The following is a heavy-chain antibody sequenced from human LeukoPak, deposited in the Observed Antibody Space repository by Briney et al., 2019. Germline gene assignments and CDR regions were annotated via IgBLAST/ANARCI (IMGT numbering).Heavy chain of an antibody. CDR2: ISSSGSTI. CDR1: GFTFSSYE. J-gene: IGHJ5*02. CDR3: ARDRRNYYGSDP. Sequence: GGSLRLSCAASGFTFSSYEMNWVRQAPGKGLEWVSYISSSGSTIYYADSVKGRFTISRDSAKNSLYLQMNSLRAEDTAVYYCARDRRNYYGSDPWGQGTLVTVSS. V-gene: IGHV3-48*03. D-gene: IGHD3-10*01.